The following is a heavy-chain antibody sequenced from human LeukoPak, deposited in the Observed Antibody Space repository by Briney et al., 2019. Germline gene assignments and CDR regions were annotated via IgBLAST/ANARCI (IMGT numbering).Heavy chain of an antibody. CDR1: GGTFSSYA. V-gene: IGHV1-2*06. CDR3: ARDQGSLTRSWYTGY. D-gene: IGHD6-13*01. J-gene: IGHJ4*02. Sequence: ASVKVSCKXSGGTFSSYAISWVRQAPGQGLEGMGRINPYSGDTNFSQKFQGRVTMTRDTSITTAYMDLSSLTPDDTAVYFCARDQGSLTRSWYTGYWGQGTQVTVSS. CDR2: INPYSGDT.